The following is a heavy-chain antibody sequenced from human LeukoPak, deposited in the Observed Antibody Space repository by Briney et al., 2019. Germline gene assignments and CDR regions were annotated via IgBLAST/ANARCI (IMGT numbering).Heavy chain of an antibody. V-gene: IGHV3-48*01. Sequence: AGGSLRLSCVASGFTFSSYSMHWVRQAPGKGLEWISYISSTSNTIYYAESVKGRFTISRDNAKNSLYLQMNSLRAEDTAVYYCARMNYYDSSGYLKDYWGQGTLVTVSS. CDR1: GFTFSSYS. CDR2: ISSTSNTI. CDR3: ARMNYYDSSGYLKDY. D-gene: IGHD3-22*01. J-gene: IGHJ4*02.